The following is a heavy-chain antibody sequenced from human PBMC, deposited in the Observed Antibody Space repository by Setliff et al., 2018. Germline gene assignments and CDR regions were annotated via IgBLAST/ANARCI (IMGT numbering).Heavy chain of an antibody. CDR1: GGSISSGNYY. CDR2: INYSGST. D-gene: IGHD3-10*01. CDR3: ARHKSNGSGSYPSLYMDV. Sequence: ETLSLPCRVSGGSISSGNYYWGLIRQPPGKGLAWVATINYSGSTYSNPSLKSRLIISVDAPDNQFSVKLSSVTAADTAVYYCARHKSNGSGSYPSLYMDVWGKGIMVTVSS. J-gene: IGHJ6*03. V-gene: IGHV4-39*01.